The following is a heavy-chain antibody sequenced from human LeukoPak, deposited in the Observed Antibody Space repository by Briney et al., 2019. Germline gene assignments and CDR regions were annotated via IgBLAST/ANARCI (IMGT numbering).Heavy chain of an antibody. V-gene: IGHV3-66*01. D-gene: IGHD1-1*01. Sequence: GGSLRLSCAASGFTVSSTYMSWVRQAPGKGREWVSVIYSGGSTYYADSVKGRFTISRDNSKNTLYLQMNSLRAEDTAVYYCASLRNDLGSDYYYGMDVWGQGTTVTVSS. CDR2: IYSGGST. J-gene: IGHJ6*02. CDR3: ASLRNDLGSDYYYGMDV. CDR1: GFTVSSTY.